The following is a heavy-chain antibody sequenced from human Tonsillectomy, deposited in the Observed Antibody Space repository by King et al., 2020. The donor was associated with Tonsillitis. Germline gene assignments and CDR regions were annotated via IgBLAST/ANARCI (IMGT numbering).Heavy chain of an antibody. CDR1: GYTFTSYD. Sequence: QLVQSGAEVKKPGASVKVSCKASGYTFTSYDINWVRQATGQGLEWMGWMNPNSGNTGYAQKFQGRVTMTRNTSINTAYMELSSLRSEDTAVYYCAREHHIVVVPASYYYGRDVWGKGTTLTVS. CDR3: AREHHIVVVPASYYYGRDV. V-gene: IGHV1-8*01. J-gene: IGHJ6*04. D-gene: IGHD2-2*01. CDR2: MNPNSGNT.